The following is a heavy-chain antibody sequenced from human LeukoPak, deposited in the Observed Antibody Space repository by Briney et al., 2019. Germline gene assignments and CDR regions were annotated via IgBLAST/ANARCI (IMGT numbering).Heavy chain of an antibody. Sequence: ASVKVSCKVSGYTLTELSMHWVRQAPGEGLEWMGGSDPEDGETIYAQKFQGRVTLTEDTSADTAYMELSSLRSEDTAVYYCAADTAMSYWYFGLWGRGTLVTVSS. CDR1: GYTLTELS. CDR3: AADTAMSYWYFGL. V-gene: IGHV1-24*01. J-gene: IGHJ2*01. D-gene: IGHD5-18*01. CDR2: SDPEDGET.